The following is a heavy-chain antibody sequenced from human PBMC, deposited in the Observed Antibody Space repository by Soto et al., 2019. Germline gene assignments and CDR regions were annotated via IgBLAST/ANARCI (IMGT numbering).Heavy chain of an antibody. Sequence: EVQLVESGGGLVKPGGSLRLSCAASELTFTDAWITWVRQPPGKGRQWVGRIKSNIDGGTTDYAAPVKGRFTISRDDTKNMLYLQMTSLTTEDTAVYYCTTHPATTVTNYYYGMDVWGQGTTVTVSS. D-gene: IGHD4-17*01. J-gene: IGHJ6*02. V-gene: IGHV3-15*01. CDR2: IKSNIDGGTT. CDR3: TTHPATTVTNYYYGMDV. CDR1: ELTFTDAW.